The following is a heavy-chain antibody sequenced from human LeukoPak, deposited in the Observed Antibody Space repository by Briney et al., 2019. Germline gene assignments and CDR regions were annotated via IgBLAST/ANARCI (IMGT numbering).Heavy chain of an antibody. Sequence: GGSLRLSCAASGFTFSSYSMNWVRQAPGKGLEWLSYISSTSSAIYYADSLKGRFTISRDNARNSLYLQMDSLRAEDTAVYYCAGEFYGSGTGFDYWGQGTLVTVSS. J-gene: IGHJ4*02. CDR2: ISSTSSAI. CDR3: AGEFYGSGTGFDY. D-gene: IGHD3-10*01. V-gene: IGHV3-48*04. CDR1: GFTFSSYS.